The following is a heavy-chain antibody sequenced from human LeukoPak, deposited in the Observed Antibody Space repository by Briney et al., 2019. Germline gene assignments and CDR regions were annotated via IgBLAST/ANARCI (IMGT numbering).Heavy chain of an antibody. D-gene: IGHD2-2*01. CDR3: ARQDRVSPSFPNNWFDP. Sequence: ASVTVSFKASGYTFTDYHIHWLRQAPGQGLEWMGWINPNSGGTNYAQKFQGRVTMTRDTSINTVYMELSRLRSDDTAVYYCARQDRVSPSFPNNWFDPWGQGTLVTVSS. V-gene: IGHV1-2*02. CDR1: GYTFTDYH. J-gene: IGHJ5*02. CDR2: INPNSGGT.